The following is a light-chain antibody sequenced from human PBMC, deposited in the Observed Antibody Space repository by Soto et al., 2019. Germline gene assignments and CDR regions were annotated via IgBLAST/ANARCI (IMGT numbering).Light chain of an antibody. CDR1: QSVDSN. CDR2: GAS. Sequence: EIVMTQSPATLSVSPGDGATLSCRASQSVDSNLAWYQQKPGQTPRLLIYGASTRPTGIPARFSGSGSGTEFHLTIIRLQSEDSAVYYCQQYNDWPLTFGGGTQVEIK. CDR3: QQYNDWPLT. J-gene: IGKJ4*01. V-gene: IGKV3D-15*01.